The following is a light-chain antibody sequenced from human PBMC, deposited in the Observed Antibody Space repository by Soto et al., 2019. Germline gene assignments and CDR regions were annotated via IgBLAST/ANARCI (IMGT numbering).Light chain of an antibody. CDR2: DAS. Sequence: EIVLTQSPVTLSLSPGERATLSCRASQSVSSSYLAWHQQKPGQAPRILMYDASTRATGIPARFSGSGSGTEFTLTISSLQSEDFAVYYCQQYHNWPITFGQGTRLEIK. CDR1: QSVSSSY. V-gene: IGKV3-15*01. CDR3: QQYHNWPIT. J-gene: IGKJ5*01.